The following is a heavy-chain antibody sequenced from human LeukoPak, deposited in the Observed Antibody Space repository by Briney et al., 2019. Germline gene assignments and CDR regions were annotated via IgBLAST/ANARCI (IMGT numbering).Heavy chain of an antibody. CDR1: GGSISSYY. CDR2: IYTSGST. J-gene: IGHJ4*02. CDR3: ARDGSSGWYDSLFDY. Sequence: KPSETLSLTCTVSGGSISSYYWSWIRQPAGKGLEWIGRIYTSGSTNYNPSLKSRVTMSVDTSKNQFSLKLSSVTAADTAVYYCARDGSSGWYDSLFDYWGQGTLVTVSS. V-gene: IGHV4-4*07. D-gene: IGHD6-19*01.